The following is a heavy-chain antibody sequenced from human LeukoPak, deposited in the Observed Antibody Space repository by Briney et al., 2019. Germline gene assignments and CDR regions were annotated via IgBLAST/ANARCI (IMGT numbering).Heavy chain of an antibody. J-gene: IGHJ4*02. Sequence: ASVKVSCKASGYTFTGYYMHWVRQAPGQGLEWMGWINPNSGGTNYAQKLQGRVTMTRDTSISTAYMERSRLRSDDTAVYYCARDLQYSGGASCDYWGQGTLVTVSS. CDR3: ARDLQYSGGASCDY. CDR1: GYTFTGYY. D-gene: IGHD2-15*01. CDR2: INPNSGGT. V-gene: IGHV1-2*02.